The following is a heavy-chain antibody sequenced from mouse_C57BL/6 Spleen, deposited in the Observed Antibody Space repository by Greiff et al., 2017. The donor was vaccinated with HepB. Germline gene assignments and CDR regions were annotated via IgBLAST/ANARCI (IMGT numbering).Heavy chain of an antibody. J-gene: IGHJ1*03. CDR1: GYTFTSYW. CDR3: ARRGVITTVVAFYWYFDV. CDR2: IDPSDSYT. D-gene: IGHD1-1*01. Sequence: QVQLQQPGAELVKPGASVKLSCKASGYTFTSYWMQWVKQRPGQGLEWIGEIDPSDSYTNYNQKFKGKATLTVDTSSSTAYMQLSSLTSEDSAVYYCARRGVITTVVAFYWYFDVWGTGTTFTVSS. V-gene: IGHV1-50*01.